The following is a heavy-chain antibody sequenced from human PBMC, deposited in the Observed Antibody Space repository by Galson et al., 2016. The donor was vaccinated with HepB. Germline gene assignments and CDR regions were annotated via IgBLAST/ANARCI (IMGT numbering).Heavy chain of an antibody. V-gene: IGHV1-8*01. J-gene: IGHJ1*01. D-gene: IGHD4-23*01. CDR1: GYTFTTYD. CDR2: MNPISGER. Sequence: SVKVSCKASGYTFTTYDINWVRQASGQGLEWMGWMNPISGERGLAQNFQGRVTMTSDTSTNTANMELSGLRSEDSAVYYCVRGPHTGAGGESRESQHWGQGTLVTVSS. CDR3: VRGPHTGAGGESRESQH.